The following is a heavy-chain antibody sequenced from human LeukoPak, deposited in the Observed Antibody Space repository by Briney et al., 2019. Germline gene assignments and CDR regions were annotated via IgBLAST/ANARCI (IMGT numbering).Heavy chain of an antibody. CDR3: ARDSGWGSGFYYFDY. J-gene: IGHJ4*02. V-gene: IGHV1-18*01. CDR1: GYTFSKYG. CDR2: ISAYNGNT. Sequence: ASVKVSCKASGYTFSKYGISWVRQAPGQGLEWMGWISAYNGNTNYAQKLQGRVTMTTDTSMSTAYMELRSLRSDDTAVYYCARDSGWGSGFYYFDYWGQGTLVTVSS. D-gene: IGHD6-19*01.